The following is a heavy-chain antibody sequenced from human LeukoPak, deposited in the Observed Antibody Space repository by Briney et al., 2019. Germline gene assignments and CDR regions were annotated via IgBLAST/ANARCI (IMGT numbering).Heavy chain of an antibody. J-gene: IGHJ1*01. CDR3: ARDSLLSDFWSGYRAEYFQH. CDR2: INTNTGKP. CDR1: GYTFTSYA. D-gene: IGHD3-3*01. V-gene: IGHV7-4-1*02. Sequence: ASVKVSCKASGYTFTSYAMNWVRQAPGQGLEWMGWINTNTGKPTYAQGFTGRFVFSLDTSVSTAYLQISSPKAEDTAVYYCARDSLLSDFWSGYRAEYFQHWGQGTLVTVSS.